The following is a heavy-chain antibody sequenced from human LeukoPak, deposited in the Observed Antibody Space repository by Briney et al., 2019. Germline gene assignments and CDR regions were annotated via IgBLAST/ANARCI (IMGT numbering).Heavy chain of an antibody. CDR1: GFTFSSYA. CDR2: ISGSGGST. Sequence: LAGGSLRLSCAASGFTFSSYAMSWVRQAPGKGLEWVSAISGSGGSTYYADSVKGRFTISRDNSKNTLYLQMNSLRAEDTAVYYCARFETVAAKPFEYWGQGTLVTVSS. V-gene: IGHV3-23*01. J-gene: IGHJ4*02. D-gene: IGHD6-19*01. CDR3: ARFETVAAKPFEY.